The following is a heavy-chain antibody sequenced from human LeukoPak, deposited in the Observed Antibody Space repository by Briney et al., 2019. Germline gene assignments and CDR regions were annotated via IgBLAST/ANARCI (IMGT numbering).Heavy chain of an antibody. V-gene: IGHV3-30*18. Sequence: GGSLRLSCAASGFTFSTYGMHWVRQAPGKGLEGVAFISYDGSNKYYADSVKGRFTISRDNSKNTLYLQMNSLRAEDTAVYYCAKTAWELGYCSSTSCYHFDYWGQGTLVTVSS. CDR2: ISYDGSNK. J-gene: IGHJ4*02. D-gene: IGHD2-2*01. CDR3: AKTAWELGYCSSTSCYHFDY. CDR1: GFTFSTYG.